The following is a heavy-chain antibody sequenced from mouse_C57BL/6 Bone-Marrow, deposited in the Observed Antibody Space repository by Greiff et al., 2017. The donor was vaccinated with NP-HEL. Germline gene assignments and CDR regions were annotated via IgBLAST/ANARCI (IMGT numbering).Heavy chain of an antibody. Sequence: QVQLQQSGAELMKPGASVKLSCKATGYTFTGYWIEWVKQRPGHGLEWIGEILPGSGSTNYNEKFKGKATFTADTSSNTAYMQLSSLTTEDSAIYYCARKEICYGNYERVWFAYWGQGTLVTVSA. CDR3: ARKEICYGNYERVWFAY. J-gene: IGHJ3*01. CDR1: GYTFTGYW. D-gene: IGHD2-1*01. CDR2: ILPGSGST. V-gene: IGHV1-9*01.